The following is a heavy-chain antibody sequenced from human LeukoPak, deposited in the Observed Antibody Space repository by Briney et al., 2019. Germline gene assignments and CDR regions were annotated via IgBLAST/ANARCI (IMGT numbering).Heavy chain of an antibody. J-gene: IGHJ4*02. CDR3: AKTITMVRGVKAEGFDY. CDR1: GFTFSSYA. Sequence: PGGSLRLSCAASGFTFSSYAMSWVRQAPGKGLEWVSAISGSGGSTYYADSVKGRFTISRDNSKNTLYLQINSLRAEDTAVYYCAKTITMVRGVKAEGFDYWGQGTLVTVSS. D-gene: IGHD3-10*01. CDR2: ISGSGGST. V-gene: IGHV3-23*01.